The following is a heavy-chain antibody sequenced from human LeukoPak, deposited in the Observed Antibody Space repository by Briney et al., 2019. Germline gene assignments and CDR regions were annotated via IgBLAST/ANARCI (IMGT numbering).Heavy chain of an antibody. Sequence: SVKVSCKASGGTFSSYTISWVRQAPGQGLEWMGRIIPILGIANYAQKFQGRVTITADKSTSTAYMELSSLRSEDTAVYYCARGDDFWSGYLNLWGQGTLVTVSS. CDR3: ARGDDFWSGYLNL. D-gene: IGHD3-3*01. CDR1: GGTFSSYT. V-gene: IGHV1-69*02. J-gene: IGHJ4*02. CDR2: IIPILGIA.